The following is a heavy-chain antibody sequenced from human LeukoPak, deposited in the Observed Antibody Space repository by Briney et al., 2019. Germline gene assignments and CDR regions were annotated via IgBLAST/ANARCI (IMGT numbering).Heavy chain of an antibody. Sequence: ASVKVSCKASGYTFTGYYMHWVRQAPGQGLEWMGWINPNSGGTNYAQKFQGRVTMTRDTSISTAYMELSRLRSDDTAVYYCARKSLSSGLSPGAFDIRGQRTMVTVSS. CDR2: INPNSGGT. D-gene: IGHD3-22*01. CDR3: ARKSLSSGLSPGAFDI. CDR1: GYTFTGYY. V-gene: IGHV1-2*02. J-gene: IGHJ3*02.